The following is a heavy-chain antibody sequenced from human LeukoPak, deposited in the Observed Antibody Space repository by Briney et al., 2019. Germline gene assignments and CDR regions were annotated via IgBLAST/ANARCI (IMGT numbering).Heavy chain of an antibody. V-gene: IGHV4-31*11. CDR2: IYYSGST. CDR1: GGSFSGYY. D-gene: IGHD6-19*01. CDR3: ARVIGDPIAVAGFDY. J-gene: IGHJ4*02. Sequence: KPSETLSLTCAVYGGSFSGYYWSWIRQHPGKGLEWIGYIYYSGSTYYNPSLKSRVTISVDTSKNQFSLKLSSVTAADTAVYYCARVIGDPIAVAGFDYWGQGTLVTVSS.